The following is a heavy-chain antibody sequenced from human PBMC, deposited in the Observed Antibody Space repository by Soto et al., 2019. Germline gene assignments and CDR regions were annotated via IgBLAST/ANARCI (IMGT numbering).Heavy chain of an antibody. D-gene: IGHD1-26*01. CDR3: ARRERSGSYSDY. Sequence: EVQLVESGGGLVQPRGSLRLSCAASGFSFSSYSMNWVRQAPGKGLEWISYISSTSSPIYYADSVKGRFTISRDNAKNSLYLQMNSLRAEDTAVYYCARRERSGSYSDYWGQGTLVTVSS. CDR1: GFSFSSYS. V-gene: IGHV3-48*01. CDR2: ISSTSSPI. J-gene: IGHJ4*02.